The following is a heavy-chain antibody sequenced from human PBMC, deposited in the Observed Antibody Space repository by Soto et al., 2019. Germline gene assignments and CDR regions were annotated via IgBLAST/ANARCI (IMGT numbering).Heavy chain of an antibody. V-gene: IGHV4-34*01. D-gene: IGHD6-25*01. CDR2: INHSGST. CDR1: GGSFSGYY. Sequence: PSETLSLTCAVYGGSFSGYYWSWIRQPPGKGLEWIGEINHSGSTNHNPSLKSRVTISVDTSKNQFSLKLSSVTAADTAVYYCARGGYTLGAFDIWGQGTMVTVSS. CDR3: ARGGYTLGAFDI. J-gene: IGHJ3*02.